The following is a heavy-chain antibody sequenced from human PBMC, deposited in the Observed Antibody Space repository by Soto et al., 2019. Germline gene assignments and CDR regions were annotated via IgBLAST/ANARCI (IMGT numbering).Heavy chain of an antibody. J-gene: IGHJ2*01. V-gene: IGHV4-4*07. CDR1: GVSISPYY. CDR2: LDSSGRS. D-gene: IGHD3-16*01. Sequence: QVQLQESGTGLVKISETLSLTCTVSGVSISPYYWTWIRPPAGQGLEWIGHLDSSGRSTYNPSLTRRFTMSVSREHFSLTLKSVTAADTAVYYCARQLDVNTYLDYYYLDLWGRGTLVPFSS. CDR3: ARQLDVNTYLDYYYLDL.